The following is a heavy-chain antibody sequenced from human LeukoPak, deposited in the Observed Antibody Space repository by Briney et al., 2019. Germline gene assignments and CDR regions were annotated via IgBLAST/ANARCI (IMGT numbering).Heavy chain of an antibody. J-gene: IGHJ4*02. V-gene: IGHV4-39*01. D-gene: IGHD3/OR15-3a*01. Sequence: SETLSLTCTVSGGSISSSSYYWGWIRQPPGKGLEWIGSIYYSGSTYYNPSLKSRVTISVDTSKNQFSLKLSSVTAADTAVYYCAGQTGSGLFILPGGQGTLVTVSS. CDR3: AGQTGSGLFILP. CDR2: IYYSGST. CDR1: GGSISSSSYY.